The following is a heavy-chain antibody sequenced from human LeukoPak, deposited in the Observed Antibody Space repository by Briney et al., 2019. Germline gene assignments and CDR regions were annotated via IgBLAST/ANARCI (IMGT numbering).Heavy chain of an antibody. D-gene: IGHD2-8*01. CDR2: IQYDGNTI. Sequence: GGSLRLSCVASGFTYSHNGMHWVRQAPGKGLEWVAFIQYDGNTIFYADSVKGRFTISRDNSKNTLYLQMNSLRAEDTAVYYCAKDRCSNGIGCYYYYMDVWGKGTTVTISS. V-gene: IGHV3-30*02. CDR3: AKDRCSNGIGCYYYYMDV. J-gene: IGHJ6*03. CDR1: GFTYSHNG.